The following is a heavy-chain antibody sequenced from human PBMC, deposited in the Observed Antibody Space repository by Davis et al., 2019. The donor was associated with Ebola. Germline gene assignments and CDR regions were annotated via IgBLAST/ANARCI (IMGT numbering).Heavy chain of an antibody. CDR2: INHSGST. CDR3: ARGLALVRGAHYGLDV. D-gene: IGHD3-10*01. CDR1: GGSFSGYY. J-gene: IGHJ6*02. Sequence: GSLRLSCAVYGGSFSGYYWSWIRQPPGKGLEWIGEINHSGSTNYNPSLKSRVTISVDTSKNQVSLRLSSVTAADTAVYYCARGLALVRGAHYGLDVWGQGTTVTVSS. V-gene: IGHV4-34*01.